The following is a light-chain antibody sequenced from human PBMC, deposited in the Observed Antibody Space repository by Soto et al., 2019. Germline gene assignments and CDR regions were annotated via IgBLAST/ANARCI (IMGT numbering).Light chain of an antibody. CDR3: QQYYDYPPLI. CDR2: GAY. Sequence: EIVMTQSPATLSVSPGERATLSCRASRNINRKLAWYQQKPGQAPRLLISGAYTRATGIPARFSGSGSGTEFTLTISSLQSEDFAVYYCQQYYDYPPLIFGGGTMVEIK. J-gene: IGKJ4*01. V-gene: IGKV3-15*01. CDR1: RNINRK.